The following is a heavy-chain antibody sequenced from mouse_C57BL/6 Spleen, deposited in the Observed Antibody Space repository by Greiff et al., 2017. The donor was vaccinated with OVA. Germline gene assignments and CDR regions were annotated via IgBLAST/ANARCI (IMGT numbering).Heavy chain of an antibody. CDR2: IYPGDGDT. CDR3: ARRGKGWYFDV. J-gene: IGHJ1*03. V-gene: IGHV1-82*01. D-gene: IGHD2-1*01. CDR1: GYAFSSSG. Sequence: QVQLQQSGPELVKPGASVTISCKASGYAFSSSGMNWVKQRPGTGLEWIGRIYPGDGDTNYNGKFKGKATLTADKSSSTAYMQLSSLTSEDSAAYFCARRGKGWYFDVWGTGTTVTVSA.